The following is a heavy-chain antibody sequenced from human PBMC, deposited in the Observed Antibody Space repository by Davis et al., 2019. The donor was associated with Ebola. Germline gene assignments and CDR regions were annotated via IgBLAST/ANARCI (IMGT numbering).Heavy chain of an antibody. CDR1: GGSFSAYY. CDR2: INHSGST. V-gene: IGHV4-34*01. Sequence: PGGSLRLSCAVYGGSFSAYYWSWIRQSPGKGLEWIGEINHSGSTDYNPSLKSRVTISGDTSKRQLSVKLSSVTAADTAVYYCAIALPGDPHIQYWGQGTLVTVSS. CDR3: AIALPGDPHIQY. D-gene: IGHD7-27*01. J-gene: IGHJ4*02.